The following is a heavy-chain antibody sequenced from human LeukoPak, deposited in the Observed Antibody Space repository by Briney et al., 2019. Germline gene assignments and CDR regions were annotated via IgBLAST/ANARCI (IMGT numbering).Heavy chain of an antibody. Sequence: GASVTVSFKASGYTFTSYGISWVRQAPGQGLERMGWICAYNGNTNYAHTLQGRVTMTTDTSTSTDDMELRSLRSDDTAVYYCARLLLRGDHGGGLDYRGQGTLVTVSS. V-gene: IGHV1-18*01. CDR3: ARLLLRGDHGGGLDY. CDR1: GYTFTSYG. CDR2: ICAYNGNT. D-gene: IGHD2-15*01. J-gene: IGHJ4*02.